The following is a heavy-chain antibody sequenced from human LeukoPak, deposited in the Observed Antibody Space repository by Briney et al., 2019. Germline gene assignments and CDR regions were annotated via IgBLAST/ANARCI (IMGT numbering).Heavy chain of an antibody. CDR3: ARGPRGYYYDSSGYYPDDAFDI. V-gene: IGHV1-8*03. D-gene: IGHD3-22*01. J-gene: IGHJ3*02. Sequence: GASVNVSCKASGYTFTSYDINWVRQATGQGLEWMGWMNPNSGNTGYAQKFQGRVTITRNTSISTAYMELSSLRSEDTAVYYCARGPRGYYYDSSGYYPDDAFDIWGQGTMVTVSS. CDR1: GYTFTSYD. CDR2: MNPNSGNT.